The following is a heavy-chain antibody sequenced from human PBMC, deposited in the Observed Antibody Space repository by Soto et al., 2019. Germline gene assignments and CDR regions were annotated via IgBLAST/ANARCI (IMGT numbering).Heavy chain of an antibody. Sequence: SGPTLVNPTQTLTLTCTFSGFSLSTSGMCVSWIRQPPGKALEWLALIDWDDDKYYSTSLKTRLTISKDTSKNQVVLTMTNMDPVDTATYYCARVTRYPFWANYYYYGRDVWGQGTTVTVSS. D-gene: IGHD3-10*01. V-gene: IGHV2-70*01. CDR1: GFSLSTSGMC. CDR3: ARVTRYPFWANYYYYGRDV. CDR2: IDWDDDK. J-gene: IGHJ6*02.